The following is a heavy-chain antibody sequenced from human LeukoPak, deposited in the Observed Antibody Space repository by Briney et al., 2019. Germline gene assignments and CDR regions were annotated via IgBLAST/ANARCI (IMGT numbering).Heavy chain of an antibody. J-gene: IGHJ4*02. D-gene: IGHD3-16*01. V-gene: IGHV3-30*03. CDR2: ISYDGSNK. CDR3: ARNLVSSWVGAH. Sequence: GRSLRLSCAASGFTFSSYGMHWVRQAPGKGLEWVAVISYDGSNKYYADSVKGRFTISRDNSKNTLYLQMNSLRAEDTAVYYCARNLVSSWVGAHWGQGTLVTVSS. CDR1: GFTFSSYG.